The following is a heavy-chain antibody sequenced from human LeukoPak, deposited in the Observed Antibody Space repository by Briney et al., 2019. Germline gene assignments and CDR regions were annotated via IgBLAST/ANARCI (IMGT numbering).Heavy chain of an antibody. D-gene: IGHD5-18*01. J-gene: IGHJ4*02. CDR3: ARVRGYNHGYNY. Sequence: GGSLRLSCAASGFTFSSYWMHWVRQAQGKGLVWVSRINSDGSSTNYADSVKGRFTISRDNAKNTLYLQMNRLRAEDTVVYYCARVRGYNHGYNYWGQGTLVTVSS. CDR2: INSDGSST. V-gene: IGHV3-74*01. CDR1: GFTFSSYW.